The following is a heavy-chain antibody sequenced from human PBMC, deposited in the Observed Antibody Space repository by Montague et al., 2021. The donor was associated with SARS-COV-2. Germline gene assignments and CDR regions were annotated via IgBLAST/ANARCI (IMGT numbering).Heavy chain of an antibody. CDR3: ARAVRGVIILSPYYAMDV. J-gene: IGHJ6*02. D-gene: IGHD3-10*01. CDR2: INYSGRT. CDR1: GGSFSAYY. V-gene: IGHV4-34*01. Sequence: SETLSLTCAVYGGSFSAYYWNWIRQPPGKGLEWIGDINYSGRTNFNPSLKSRVTVSLDTSKNQFSLKLRSVTAADTAVYYCARAVRGVIILSPYYAMDVWGQGTSVTVSS.